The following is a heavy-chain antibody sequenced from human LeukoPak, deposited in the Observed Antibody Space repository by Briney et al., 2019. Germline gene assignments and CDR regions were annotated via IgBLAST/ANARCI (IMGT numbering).Heavy chain of an antibody. Sequence: HPGGSLRLSCAASGFTFSSYAMSWVRQAPGKGLEWDSAISGSGGSTYYADSVKGRFTISRDNSKNTLYLQMNSLRAEDTAVYYCAKRNYYDSSGYYYYYMDVWGKGTTVTVSS. D-gene: IGHD3-22*01. J-gene: IGHJ6*03. CDR2: ISGSGGST. CDR1: GFTFSSYA. CDR3: AKRNYYDSSGYYYYYMDV. V-gene: IGHV3-23*01.